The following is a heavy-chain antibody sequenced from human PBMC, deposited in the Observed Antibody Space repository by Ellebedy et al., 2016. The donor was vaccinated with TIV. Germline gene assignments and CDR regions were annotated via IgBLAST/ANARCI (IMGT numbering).Heavy chain of an antibody. D-gene: IGHD4-17*01. Sequence: PGGSLRLSCAASGFSFRSYWMSWVRQAPGKGLEWVANIYQDGSDQYYADSVKGRFTISRDNANKSLFLQMNSLRVDDTAVYYRARRGSYGDYAVQVNSWFDTWGQGTLVSVSS. CDR1: GFSFRSYW. J-gene: IGHJ5*02. V-gene: IGHV3-7*01. CDR3: ARRGSYGDYAVQVNSWFDT. CDR2: IYQDGSDQ.